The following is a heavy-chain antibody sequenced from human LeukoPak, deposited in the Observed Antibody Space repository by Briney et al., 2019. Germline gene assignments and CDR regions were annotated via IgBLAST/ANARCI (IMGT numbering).Heavy chain of an antibody. CDR2: ISYDGSNK. CDR3: AKTPHYDSSGYPDSIVDY. J-gene: IGHJ4*02. Sequence: GGSLRLSCAASGFTFSSYGMHWVRQAPGKGLEWVAVISYDGSNKYYADSVKGRFTISRDNSKNTLYLQMNSLRAEDTAVYYCAKTPHYDSSGYPDSIVDYWGQGTLVTVSS. D-gene: IGHD3-22*01. V-gene: IGHV3-30*18. CDR1: GFTFSSYG.